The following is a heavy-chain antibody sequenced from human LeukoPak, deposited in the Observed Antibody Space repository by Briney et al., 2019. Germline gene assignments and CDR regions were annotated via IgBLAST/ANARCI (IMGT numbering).Heavy chain of an antibody. CDR2: INAGNGNT. J-gene: IGHJ6*03. V-gene: IGHV1-3*03. Sequence: ASVKVSCKASGYTFTSYAMHWVRQAPGQRLEGMGWINAGNGNTKYSQEFQGRVTITRDTSASTAYMELSSLRSEDMAVYYCARGLERRGYYYYMDVWGKGTTVTVSS. D-gene: IGHD1-1*01. CDR1: GYTFTSYA. CDR3: ARGLERRGYYYYMDV.